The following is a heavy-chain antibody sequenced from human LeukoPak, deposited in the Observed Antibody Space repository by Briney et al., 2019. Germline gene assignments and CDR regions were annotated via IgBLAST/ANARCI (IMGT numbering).Heavy chain of an antibody. CDR2: INHSGST. J-gene: IGHJ6*02. Sequence: RASETLSLTCAVYGGSFSGYYWSWIRQPPGKGLEWTGEINHSGSTNYNPSLKSRVTISVDTSKNQFSLKLSSVTAADTAVYYCARAPFRGLRASYYYGMDVWGQGTTVTVSS. CDR3: ARAPFRGLRASYYYGMDV. CDR1: GGSFSGYY. D-gene: IGHD4-17*01. V-gene: IGHV4-34*01.